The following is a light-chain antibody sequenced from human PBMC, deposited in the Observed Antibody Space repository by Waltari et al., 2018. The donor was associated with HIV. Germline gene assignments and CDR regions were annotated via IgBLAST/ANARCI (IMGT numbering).Light chain of an antibody. V-gene: IGLV1-51*01. J-gene: IGLJ2*01. CDR1: TSNIGTNF. Sequence: QSVLTQPHAVSAAPGQKVTVPCSGTTSNIGTNFVSWYQKLPGTAPKLLIFDNHKRPSGVSDRFSASKSATSATLDITGLHTGDEAEYYCGTWDTSLNAGVFGGGTKVSVL. CDR3: GTWDTSLNAGV. CDR2: DNH.